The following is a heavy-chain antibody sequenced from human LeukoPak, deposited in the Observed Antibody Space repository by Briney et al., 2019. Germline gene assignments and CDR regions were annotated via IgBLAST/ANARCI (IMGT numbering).Heavy chain of an antibody. V-gene: IGHV4-59*01. D-gene: IGHD5-12*01. CDR1: GGSISSDY. CDR3: ARDYGGYGGLTGYFDY. J-gene: IGHJ4*02. CDR2: INYSGST. Sequence: SETLSLTCTVSGGSISSDYWSWIRQPPGKGLEWIGYINYSGSTNHNPSLESRVTISVDTSKKQFSLRLTSVTAADTAVYYCARDYGGYGGLTGYFDYWGQGTLVTVSS.